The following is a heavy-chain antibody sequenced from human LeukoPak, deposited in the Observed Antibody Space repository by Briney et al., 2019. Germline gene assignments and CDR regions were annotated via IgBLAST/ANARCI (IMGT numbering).Heavy chain of an antibody. CDR3: ARIAYSSSWYNWFDP. V-gene: IGHV4-34*01. Sequence: SETLSLTCAVYGGSFSGYYWSWIRQPPGKGLEWIGEINHSGSTNYNPSLKSRVTISVDTSKNQFSLKLRSVTAADTAVYYCARIAYSSSWYNWFDPWGQGTLVTVSS. CDR1: GGSFSGYY. J-gene: IGHJ5*02. CDR2: INHSGST. D-gene: IGHD6-13*01.